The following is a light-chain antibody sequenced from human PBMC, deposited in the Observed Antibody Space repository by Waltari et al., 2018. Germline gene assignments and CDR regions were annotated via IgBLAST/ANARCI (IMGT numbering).Light chain of an antibody. Sequence: EIVLTQSPATLSLSPGEGATLSCRASQSISNNLAWYQQKPGQAPRLLIYGASTRATGIPARFSGSGSGTEFTLTFTSLQSEDFAVYYCQQYNNWPFTFGPGTKVDIK. CDR3: QQYNNWPFT. CDR2: GAS. V-gene: IGKV3-15*01. J-gene: IGKJ3*01. CDR1: QSISNN.